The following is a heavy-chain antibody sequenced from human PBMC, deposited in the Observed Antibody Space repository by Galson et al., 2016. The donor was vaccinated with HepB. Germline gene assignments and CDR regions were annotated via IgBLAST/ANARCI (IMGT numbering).Heavy chain of an antibody. J-gene: IGHJ4*02. CDR2: ISGDSNYI. D-gene: IGHD3-10*01. CDR1: GFTFGPYI. Sequence: SLRLSCAASGFTFGPYIMNWVRQAPGKGLEWVSSISGDSNYIYYADSVKGRFTISRDNAKASLYLQMNTLRAEDMALDYGARALSPPSGSNYKNWLQSWGQGTLVTVSS. V-gene: IGHV3-21*01. CDR3: ARALSPPSGSNYKNWLQS.